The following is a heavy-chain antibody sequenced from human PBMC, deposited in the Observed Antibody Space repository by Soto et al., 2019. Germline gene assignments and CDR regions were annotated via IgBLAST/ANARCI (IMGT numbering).Heavy chain of an antibody. CDR3: ARATRFGTIQSAFYYYGMDV. CDR2: IYYSGST. J-gene: IGHJ6*02. V-gene: IGHV4-59*01. D-gene: IGHD3-10*01. Sequence: SETLSLTCTVSGGSISSYYWSWIRQPPGKGLEWIGYIYYSGSTNYNPSLKSRVTISVDTSKNQFSLKLSSVTAADTAVYYCARATRFGTIQSAFYYYGMDVWGQGTTVTVSS. CDR1: GGSISSYY.